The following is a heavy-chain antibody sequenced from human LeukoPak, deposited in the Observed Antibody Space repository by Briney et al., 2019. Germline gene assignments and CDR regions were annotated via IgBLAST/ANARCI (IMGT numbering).Heavy chain of an antibody. V-gene: IGHV3-7*01. Sequence: GGPLRLSCAASGFTFSSYWMSWVRQAPGKGLEWVANIKQDGSEKYYVDSVKGRFTISRDNAKNSLYLQMNSLRAEDTAVYYCARTGGVKYNWFDPWGQGTLVTVSS. CDR3: ARTGGVKYNWFDP. CDR1: GFTFSSYW. CDR2: IKQDGSEK. J-gene: IGHJ5*02. D-gene: IGHD1-14*01.